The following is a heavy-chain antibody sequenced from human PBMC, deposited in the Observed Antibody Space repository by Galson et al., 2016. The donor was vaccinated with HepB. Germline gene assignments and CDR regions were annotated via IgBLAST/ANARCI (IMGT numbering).Heavy chain of an antibody. Sequence: PALVKPTQTLTLTCTFSGFSLSTSGVGVGWIRQPPGKALEWLALIYWTDDKRYSPSLKSRLTITKDTTKNQVVLTMTNMDPVDTATYYCAHRAEGAITFGGVIVMMAYSDYWGQGTLVTVSS. CDR2: IYWTDDK. D-gene: IGHD3-16*02. V-gene: IGHV2-5*01. CDR1: GFSLSTSGVG. J-gene: IGHJ4*02. CDR3: AHRAEGAITFGGVIVMMAYSDY.